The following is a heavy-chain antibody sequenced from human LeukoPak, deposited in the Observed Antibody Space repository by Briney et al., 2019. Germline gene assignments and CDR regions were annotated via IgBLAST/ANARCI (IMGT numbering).Heavy chain of an antibody. CDR3: ARPYGGNVGWFDP. J-gene: IGHJ5*02. CDR1: GYTYTSYG. D-gene: IGHD4-23*01. V-gene: IGHV1-18*01. CDR2: ISAYNGNT. Sequence: GASVKVSCKASGYTYTSYGISWVRQAAGQGLEWMGWISAYNGNTNFAQKLQGRVTMTIDTSTSAAYMELRSLRSDGTAVYYCARPYGGNVGWFDPWGQGTLVTVSS.